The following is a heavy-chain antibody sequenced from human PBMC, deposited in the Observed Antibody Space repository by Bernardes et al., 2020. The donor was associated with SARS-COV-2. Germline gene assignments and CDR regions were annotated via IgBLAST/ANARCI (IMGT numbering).Heavy chain of an antibody. CDR3: VRGPSDGHGRFEY. V-gene: IGHV3-74*01. CDR1: GFTFSSYW. Sequence: GGSLRLSCTASGFTFSSYWMHWVRQGPGKGLVWVSRINGDGSRTTYADSVKGRFTVSRDNAKNTLYLQMNSLGVDDTAVYYCVRGPSDGHGRFEYWGQGTLATIS. J-gene: IGHJ4*02. CDR2: INGDGSRT.